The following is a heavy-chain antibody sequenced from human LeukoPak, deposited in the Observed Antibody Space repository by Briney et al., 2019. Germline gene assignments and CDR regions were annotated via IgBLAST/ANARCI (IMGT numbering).Heavy chain of an antibody. D-gene: IGHD3-10*01. CDR3: ARYYGSGSYPEFDY. CDR1: GYTFTSYY. J-gene: IGHJ4*02. Sequence: ASVKVSCKASGYTFTSYYMHWVRQAPGQGLEWMGIINPSGGSTSYAQKFQGRVTMTTDTSTSTAYMELRSLRSDDTAVYYCARYYGSGSYPEFDYWGQGTLVTVSS. V-gene: IGHV1-46*01. CDR2: INPSGGST.